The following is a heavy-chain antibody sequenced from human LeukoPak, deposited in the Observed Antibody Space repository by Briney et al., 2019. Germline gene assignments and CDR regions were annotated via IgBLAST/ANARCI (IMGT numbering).Heavy chain of an antibody. Sequence: SQTLSLTCAISGDSVSTNSATWTWLRQSPSRGLEWLGRTYYRSKWNIDYAVSMKSRITINPDTSKNQFSLQLNSVTPEDTAVYYCARLVGASWFDSWGQGTLVTVSS. CDR2: TYYRSKWNI. CDR3: ARLVGASWFDS. V-gene: IGHV6-1*01. CDR1: GDSVSTNSAT. D-gene: IGHD1-26*01. J-gene: IGHJ5*01.